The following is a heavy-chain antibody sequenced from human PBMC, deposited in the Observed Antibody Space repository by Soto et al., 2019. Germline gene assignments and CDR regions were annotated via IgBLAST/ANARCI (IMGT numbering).Heavy chain of an antibody. V-gene: IGHV3-53*01. J-gene: IGHJ4*02. CDR2: IYSGGST. Sequence: GGSLRLSCAASGFTVSSNYMSWVRQAPGKGLEWVSVIYSGGSTYYADSVKGRFTISRDNSKNTLYLQMNSLRAEDTAVYYCARAPGYSYGFDYWGQGTLVTVSP. CDR1: GFTVSSNY. D-gene: IGHD5-18*01. CDR3: ARAPGYSYGFDY.